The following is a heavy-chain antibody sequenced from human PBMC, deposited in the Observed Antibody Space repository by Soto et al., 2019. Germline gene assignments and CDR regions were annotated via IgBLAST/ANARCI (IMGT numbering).Heavy chain of an antibody. CDR1: GFTFSSYA. J-gene: IGHJ4*01. CDR2: ISGNSGKT. V-gene: IGHV3-23*01. CDR3: AKLGFVLMELYYFHQ. D-gene: IGHD2-8*01. Sequence: VGSRRRSCTASGFTFSSYAMSWVRQAPGKELEWVSTISGNSGKTNYAESVKGRFSISRDNSKNTVHLQLDSLRAEDTAVYFCAKLGFVLMELYYFHQWGHGTLVTVSS.